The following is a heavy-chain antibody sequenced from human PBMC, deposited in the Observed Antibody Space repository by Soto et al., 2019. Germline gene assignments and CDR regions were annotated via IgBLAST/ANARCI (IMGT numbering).Heavy chain of an antibody. CDR1: GGTFSSYA. Sequence: ASVKVSCKASGGTFSSYAISWVRQAPGQGLEWMGGIIPIFGTANYAQKFQGRVTITADESTSTAYMELSSLRSEDTAVYYCAREYSSSSRLRRRFDPWGQGTLVTVSS. J-gene: IGHJ5*02. D-gene: IGHD6-6*01. CDR2: IIPIFGTA. V-gene: IGHV1-69*13. CDR3: AREYSSSSRLRRRFDP.